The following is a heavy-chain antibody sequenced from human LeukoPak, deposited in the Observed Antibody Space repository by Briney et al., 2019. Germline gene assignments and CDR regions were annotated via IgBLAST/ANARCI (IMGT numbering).Heavy chain of an antibody. Sequence: PGGSLTLSCAASGFTFSSYAMSWVRQAPGKGLEWVSAISGSGGSTYYADSVKGRFTISRDNSKNTLYLQMNSLRAEDTAVYYCAKHEGGVVTLFHYWGQGTLVTVSS. CDR1: GFTFSSYA. V-gene: IGHV3-23*01. CDR2: ISGSGGST. D-gene: IGHD3-3*01. J-gene: IGHJ4*02. CDR3: AKHEGGVVTLFHY.